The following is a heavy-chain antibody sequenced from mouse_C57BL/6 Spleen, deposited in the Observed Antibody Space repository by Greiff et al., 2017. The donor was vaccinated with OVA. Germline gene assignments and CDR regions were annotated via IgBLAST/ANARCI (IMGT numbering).Heavy chain of an antibody. J-gene: IGHJ3*01. CDR2: INPSSGYT. CDR1: GYTFTSYT. CDR3: ARSGDGYPFAC. Sequence: QVQLQQSGAELARPGASVKMSCKASGYTFTSYTMHWVKQRPGQGLEWIGYINPSSGYTKYNQKFKDKARLTADKASNTAYMQLSGQTSEDSAVYYCARSGDGYPFACWGQGTLVTVSA. D-gene: IGHD2-3*01. V-gene: IGHV1-4*01.